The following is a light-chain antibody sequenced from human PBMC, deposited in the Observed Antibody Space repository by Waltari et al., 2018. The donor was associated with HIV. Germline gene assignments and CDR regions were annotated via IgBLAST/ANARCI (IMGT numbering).Light chain of an antibody. J-gene: IGKJ4*01. CDR2: LGS. V-gene: IGKV2-28*01. CDR1: QGLLHSNGYNY. CDR3: MQSLQTPLT. Sequence: DIVMTQSPLSLPVTPGEPASISCRSSQGLLHSNGYNYLDWYLQKPGQSPQLLIYLGSNRASGVPDRFRGSGSGTDHTLKISRVEAEDVGVYYCMQSLQTPLTFGGGTKVEIK.